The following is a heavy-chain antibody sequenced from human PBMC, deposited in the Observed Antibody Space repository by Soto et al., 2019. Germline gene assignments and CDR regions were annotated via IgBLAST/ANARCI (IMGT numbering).Heavy chain of an antibody. J-gene: IGHJ6*03. Sequence: GESLKISCKGSGYSFTSYWIVWVRQMPGKGLEWMGIIYPGDSDTRYSPSFQGQVTISADKSISTAYLQWSSLKASDTAMYYCARQAFIAAAATHYYYMDVWGKGTTVTVSS. V-gene: IGHV5-51*01. CDR3: ARQAFIAAAATHYYYMDV. CDR1: GYSFTSYW. CDR2: IYPGDSDT. D-gene: IGHD6-13*01.